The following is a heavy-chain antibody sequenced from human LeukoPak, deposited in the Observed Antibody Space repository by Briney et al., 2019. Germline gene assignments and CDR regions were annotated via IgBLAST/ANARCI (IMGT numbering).Heavy chain of an antibody. CDR2: IRYDGSNK. V-gene: IGHV3-30*02. D-gene: IGHD4-17*01. Sequence: GGSLRLSCAASGFTFSSYGMHWVRQAPGKGLEWVAFIRYDGSNKYYADSVKGRFTISRDNSKNTLYLQMNSLRAEDTAVYYCARGGVYGDYALGYWGQGTLVTVSS. CDR1: GFTFSSYG. J-gene: IGHJ4*02. CDR3: ARGGVYGDYALGY.